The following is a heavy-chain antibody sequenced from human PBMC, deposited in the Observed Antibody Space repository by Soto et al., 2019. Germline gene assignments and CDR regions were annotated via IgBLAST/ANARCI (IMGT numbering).Heavy chain of an antibody. CDR2: ISSRSDI. Sequence: PGGSLRLSCVGSGFTFSNFSINWVRQAPGKGLEWVSSISSRSDIYYADSLKGRFTISRDNAKNSVSLQMNRLRAEDTAVYYCAREYTAWPLAYGLDVWGQGTTATVSS. V-gene: IGHV3-21*01. CDR3: AREYTAWPLAYGLDV. CDR1: GFTFSNFS. J-gene: IGHJ6*02. D-gene: IGHD2-2*02.